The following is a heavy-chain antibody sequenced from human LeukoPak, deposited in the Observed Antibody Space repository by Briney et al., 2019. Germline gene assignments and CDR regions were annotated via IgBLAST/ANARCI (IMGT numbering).Heavy chain of an antibody. J-gene: IGHJ6*02. V-gene: IGHV3-13*01. D-gene: IGHD3-9*01. CDR2: IGTAGDT. CDR1: GFTFSSYD. Sequence: GGSLRLSCAASGFTFSSYDMHWVRQATGKGLEWVSAIGTAGDTYYPGSVKGRFTISRENAKNSLYLQMNSLRAGDTAVYYCAKGGITIFCLDVWGQGTTVTVSS. CDR3: AKGGITIFCLDV.